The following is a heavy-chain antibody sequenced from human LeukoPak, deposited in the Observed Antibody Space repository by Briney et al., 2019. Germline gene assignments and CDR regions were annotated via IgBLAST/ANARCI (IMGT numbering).Heavy chain of an antibody. V-gene: IGHV3-66*02. J-gene: IGHJ4*02. CDR2: IYSGGST. CDR1: GFTVSSNY. CDR3: ARARYSSSAGPWDY. D-gene: IGHD6-6*01. Sequence: GGSLRLSCAASGFTVSSNYMSWVRQAPGKGLEWVSVIYSGGSTYYADSVKGRFTISRGNSKNTLYLQMNSLRAEDTAVYYCARARYSSSAGPWDYWGQGALVTVSS.